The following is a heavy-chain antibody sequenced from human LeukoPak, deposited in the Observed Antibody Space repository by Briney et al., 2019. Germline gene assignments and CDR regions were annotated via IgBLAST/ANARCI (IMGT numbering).Heavy chain of an antibody. CDR1: GFTFSSYA. CDR2: INHSGST. Sequence: PGGSLRLSCVASGFTFSSYAMSWIRQPPGKGLEWIGEINHSGSTNYNPSLKSRDTISVDTSKNQFSLKLSSVTAADTAVYYCARPIRGYSYGYSRYYMDVWGKGTTVTISS. V-gene: IGHV4-34*01. J-gene: IGHJ6*03. D-gene: IGHD5-18*01. CDR3: ARPIRGYSYGYSRYYMDV.